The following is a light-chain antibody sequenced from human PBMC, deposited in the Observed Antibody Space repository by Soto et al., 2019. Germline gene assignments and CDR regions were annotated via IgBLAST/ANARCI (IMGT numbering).Light chain of an antibody. Sequence: DIQLTQSPSTLSASVGDRVTITCRASQSISTWLAWYQQKPGKAPKLLIYDASSLESGVPSRLSGSGSGTEFTLPIRSLQPEDFASYYCQQYNSYSTFGQGTKVDIK. CDR1: QSISTW. CDR3: QQYNSYST. CDR2: DAS. J-gene: IGKJ1*01. V-gene: IGKV1-5*01.